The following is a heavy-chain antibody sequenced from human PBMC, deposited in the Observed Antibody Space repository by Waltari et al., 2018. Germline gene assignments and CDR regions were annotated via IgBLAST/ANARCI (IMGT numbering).Heavy chain of an antibody. J-gene: IGHJ3*01. CDR3: ATYIGASIGTAAFDV. CDR2: MSYNGAT. V-gene: IGHV4-39*02. CDR1: GGSITSNRHY. D-gene: IGHD5-12*01. Sequence: QLQLQESGLGLGKPSETLSLTCIVSGGSITSNRHYWAWIRQPPGQGLEWIGTMSYNGATYSSPSLKSRVTLSRDTSKNHLSLKLGSVTAADTAVYYCATYIGASIGTAAFDVWGQGTMVTVSS.